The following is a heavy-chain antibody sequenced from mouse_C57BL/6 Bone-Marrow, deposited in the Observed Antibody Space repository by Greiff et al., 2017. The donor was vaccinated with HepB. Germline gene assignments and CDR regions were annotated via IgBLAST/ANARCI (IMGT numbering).Heavy chain of an antibody. D-gene: IGHD4-1*01. CDR3: GTNWRGDYAMDY. CDR2: ISSGSSTI. CDR1: GFTFSDYG. J-gene: IGHJ4*01. Sequence: EVLLVESGGGLVKPGGSLKLSCAASGFTFSDYGMHWVRQAPEKGLEWVAYISSGSSTIYYADTVKGRFTISRDKAKNNLFLQMSRLRSEDTAKYYCGTNWRGDYAMDYGGQGKSVTVSA. V-gene: IGHV5-17*01.